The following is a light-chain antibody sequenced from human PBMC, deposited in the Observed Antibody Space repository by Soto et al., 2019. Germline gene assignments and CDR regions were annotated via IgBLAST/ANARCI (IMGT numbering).Light chain of an antibody. CDR3: QKYNSAPLT. V-gene: IGKV1-27*01. Sequence: DIQMTQSPSSLSASVRDRVTITCRASQGISTYLAWYQQKPGKGPKLLIYTASTLQSGVPSRFSGSGSGTDFTLTISSLQPEDVAIYYCQKYNSAPLTFGGGTKVEIK. J-gene: IGKJ4*01. CDR2: TAS. CDR1: QGISTY.